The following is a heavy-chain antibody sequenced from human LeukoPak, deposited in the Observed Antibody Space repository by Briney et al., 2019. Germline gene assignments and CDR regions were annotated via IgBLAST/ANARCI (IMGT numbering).Heavy chain of an antibody. CDR3: ARVRYSSGWYGGAYFDY. CDR1: GFTFSSYE. D-gene: IGHD6-19*01. V-gene: IGHV3-48*03. J-gene: IGHJ4*02. CDR2: ISSSGSTI. Sequence: PGGSLRLSCAASGFTFSSYEMNWVRQAPGKGLEWVSYISSSGSTIYYADSVKGRFTISRDNAKNSLYLQMNSPRAEDTAVYYCARVRYSSGWYGGAYFDYWGQGTLVTVSS.